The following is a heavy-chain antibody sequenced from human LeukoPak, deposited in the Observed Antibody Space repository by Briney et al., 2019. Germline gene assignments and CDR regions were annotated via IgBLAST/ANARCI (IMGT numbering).Heavy chain of an antibody. V-gene: IGHV3-23*01. D-gene: IGHD5-18*01. CDR1: GFTFSSYA. J-gene: IGHJ4*02. CDR2: ISGSGGST. Sequence: GGSLRLSCAASGFTFSSYAMSWVRQAPGKGLEWVSAISGSGGSTYYADSVKGRFTISRDNSKNTLYLQMNSLRAEDTDVYYCAKDREQLWLLGYFDYWGQGTLVTVSS. CDR3: AKDREQLWLLGYFDY.